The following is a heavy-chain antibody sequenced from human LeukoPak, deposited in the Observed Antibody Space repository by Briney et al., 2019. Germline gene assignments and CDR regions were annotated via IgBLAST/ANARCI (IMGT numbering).Heavy chain of an antibody. Sequence: ASVKVSCKTSGYSFTSYGLSWVRQAPGQGPEWMGWISVYNGNTNYTQKFQDRLTMTRDTSTSTAYMELRGLRSDDTAVYYCARELSASGLGDYWGQGTLVTVSS. CDR1: GYSFTSYG. J-gene: IGHJ4*02. D-gene: IGHD3-10*01. V-gene: IGHV1-18*01. CDR3: ARELSASGLGDY. CDR2: ISVYNGNT.